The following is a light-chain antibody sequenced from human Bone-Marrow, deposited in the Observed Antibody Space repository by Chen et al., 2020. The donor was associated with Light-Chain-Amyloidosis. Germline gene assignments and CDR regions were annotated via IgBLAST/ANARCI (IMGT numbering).Light chain of an antibody. V-gene: IGKV1-5*03. CDR1: QNISRW. CDR3: QQYKTYST. J-gene: IGKJ1*01. CDR2: WTS. Sequence: DIQMTQSPSTLSASVGDRVTITCRASQNISRWVAWYQQKPGKAPKLLIYWTSTFEPRVPSRFSGRGAGTEFTLTISSLQPAEFAKYYCQQYKTYSTFGQGTKVEIK.